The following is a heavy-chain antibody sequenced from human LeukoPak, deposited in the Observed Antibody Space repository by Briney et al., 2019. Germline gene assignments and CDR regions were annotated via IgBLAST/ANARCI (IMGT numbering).Heavy chain of an antibody. CDR3: ARHDITMVRGVIMGAFDI. J-gene: IGHJ3*02. D-gene: IGHD3-10*01. CDR2: IYPGDSDA. Sequence: GESLKISCETSGYSFTSNWIAWVRQKPGKGLKWMGIIYPGDSDARYSPSFQGQVTISADKSISTAYLQWSSLKASDTAMYYCARHDITMVRGVIMGAFDIWGQGTMVTVSS. CDR1: GYSFTSNW. V-gene: IGHV5-51*01.